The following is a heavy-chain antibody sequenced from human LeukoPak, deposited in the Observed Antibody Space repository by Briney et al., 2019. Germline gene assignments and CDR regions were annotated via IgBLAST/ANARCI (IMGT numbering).Heavy chain of an antibody. J-gene: IGHJ4*02. CDR1: GYTFTSYG. V-gene: IGHV1-18*01. Sequence: ASVKVSCKASGYTFTSYGISWARQAPGQGLEWMGWISAYNGNTNYAQKLQGRVTMTTDTSTSTAYMELRSLRSDDTAVYYCAREGDCSSTSCYGGDYWGQGTLVTVSS. D-gene: IGHD2-2*01. CDR3: AREGDCSSTSCYGGDY. CDR2: ISAYNGNT.